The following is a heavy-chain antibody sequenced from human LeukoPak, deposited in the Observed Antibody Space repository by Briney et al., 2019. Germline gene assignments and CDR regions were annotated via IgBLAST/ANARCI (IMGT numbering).Heavy chain of an antibody. CDR1: GDSISYESYY. CDR3: ARQGSGGRAFDI. Sequence: SETLSLTCAVSGDSISYESYYWNWIRQAPGKGPEWIGNIYRGRTRLNPSLTSRVAISVDTSKNQFSLKLSSVTGADTAVYYCARQGSGGRAFDIWGQGTMVTVSS. V-gene: IGHV4-30-2*01. J-gene: IGHJ3*02. CDR2: IYRGRT. D-gene: IGHD1-26*01.